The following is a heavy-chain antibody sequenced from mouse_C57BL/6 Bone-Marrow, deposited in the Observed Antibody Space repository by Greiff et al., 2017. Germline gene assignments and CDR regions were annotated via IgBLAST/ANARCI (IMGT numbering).Heavy chain of an antibody. V-gene: IGHV2-5*01. CDR2: IWRGGST. J-gene: IGHJ1*03. CDR1: GFSLTSYG. Sequence: VQLQQSGPGLVQPSQSLSITCTVSGFSLTSYGVHWVRQSPGQGLEWLGVIWRGGSTDYNAAFMSRLSITKENSKCQVFFKMNSLQADDTAIYYCAKRALYGYFDVWGTGTTVTVSS. CDR3: AKRALYGYFDV.